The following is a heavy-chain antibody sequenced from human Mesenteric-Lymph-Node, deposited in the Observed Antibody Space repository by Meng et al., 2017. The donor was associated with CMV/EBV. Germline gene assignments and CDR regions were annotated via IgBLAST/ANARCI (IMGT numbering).Heavy chain of an antibody. CDR3: ARPTGGSSSPWDH. CDR2: MYFGGGT. CDR1: GGPHSSSSWY. D-gene: IGHD6-6*01. J-gene: IGHJ4*02. Sequence: TVSGGPHSSSSWYWGWIRQPPGKGLEWIGGMYFGGGTYYNPSLKSRVTISVDSSKNQFSLKVTSVTAADTAVYYCARPTGGSSSPWDHWGQGTLVTVSS. V-gene: IGHV4-39*01.